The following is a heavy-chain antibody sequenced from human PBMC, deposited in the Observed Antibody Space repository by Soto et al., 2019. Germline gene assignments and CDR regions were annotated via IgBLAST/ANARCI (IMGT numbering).Heavy chain of an antibody. V-gene: IGHV4-34*01. CDR1: GGSFSGYY. D-gene: IGHD3-3*01. CDR2: INHSGST. CDR3: ARDFRRSYYMDV. J-gene: IGHJ6*03. Sequence: SETLSLTCAVYGGSFSGYYWSWIRQPPGKGLEWIGEINHSGSTNYNPSLKSRVTISVDTSKNQFSLKLSSVTAADTAVYYCARDFRRSYYMDVWGKGTTVTVSS.